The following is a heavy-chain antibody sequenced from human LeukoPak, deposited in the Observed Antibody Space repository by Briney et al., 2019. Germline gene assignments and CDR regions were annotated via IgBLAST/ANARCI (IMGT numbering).Heavy chain of an antibody. D-gene: IGHD2-2*01. CDR3: ARVSVLGYCSSTSCYESYFDY. CDR2: ISAYNGNT. J-gene: IGHJ4*02. Sequence: ASVKVSCKASGYTFTSYGISWVRQAPGQGLEWMGWISAYNGNTNYAQKLQGRVTMTTDTSTSTAYMELRSLRSDVTAVYACARVSVLGYCSSTSCYESYFDYWGQGTLVTVSS. CDR1: GYTFTSYG. V-gene: IGHV1-18*01.